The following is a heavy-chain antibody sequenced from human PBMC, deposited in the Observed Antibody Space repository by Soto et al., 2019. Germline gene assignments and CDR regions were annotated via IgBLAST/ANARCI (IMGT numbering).Heavy chain of an antibody. J-gene: IGHJ6*02. D-gene: IGHD6-19*01. V-gene: IGHV1-69*01. CDR1: GDTFIGYS. CDR2: VIPTQRTT. CDR3: VIDRLIVAVSVGRMDV. Sequence: QVQLVQSGAEVKKPETSVRVSCKDSGDTFIGYSISWVRQAPGQGLEWMGWVIPTQRTTKYAQRFQGRVTMSVHQFASTTYVELSSMRPEDTALYYCVIDRLIVAVSVGRMDVWGQGTTVTVSS.